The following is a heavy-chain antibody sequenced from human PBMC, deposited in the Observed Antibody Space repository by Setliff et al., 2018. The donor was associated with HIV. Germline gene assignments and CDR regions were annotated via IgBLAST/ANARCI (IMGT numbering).Heavy chain of an antibody. Sequence: ASVKVSCKASGYTFTGYYMHWVRQAPGQGLEWMGRINPNSGDTNYAQKFQGRVTLTIDTSISTAYMELRSLRSDDTAVYYCARDQEWLVDYYYGMDVWGQGTTVTVSS. CDR3: ARDQEWLVDYYYGMDV. V-gene: IGHV1-2*06. CDR2: INPNSGDT. J-gene: IGHJ6*02. CDR1: GYTFTGYY. D-gene: IGHD6-19*01.